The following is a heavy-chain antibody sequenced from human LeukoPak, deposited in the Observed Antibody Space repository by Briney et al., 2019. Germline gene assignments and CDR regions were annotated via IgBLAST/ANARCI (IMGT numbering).Heavy chain of an antibody. D-gene: IGHD3-10*01. CDR1: GFTFSNYG. Sequence: GGSLRLSCAASGFTFSNYGMSWVRQAPGKGLEWVSGINWNGGSTGYADSVKGRFTISRDNAKNSLYLQMNSLGAEDTALYYCARDFSGSGSYLLDYWGQGTLVTVSS. CDR2: INWNGGST. V-gene: IGHV3-20*04. CDR3: ARDFSGSGSYLLDY. J-gene: IGHJ4*02.